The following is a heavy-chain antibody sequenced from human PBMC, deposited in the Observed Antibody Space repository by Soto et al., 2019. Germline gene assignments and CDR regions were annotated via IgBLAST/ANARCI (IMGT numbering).Heavy chain of an antibody. CDR1: GFSFSNYA. J-gene: IGHJ4*02. Sequence: EVQVLESGGGLRQPGGSLRLSCAASGFSFSNYAMNWVRQAPGKGLEWVSAISAGGSNTNYADSVKGRFTISSDNSKNTLYLQMNGLRADDTAVYYCAKEYSTSFDYWGQGTPVTVSS. CDR2: ISAGGSNT. CDR3: AKEYSTSFDY. D-gene: IGHD6-6*01. V-gene: IGHV3-23*01.